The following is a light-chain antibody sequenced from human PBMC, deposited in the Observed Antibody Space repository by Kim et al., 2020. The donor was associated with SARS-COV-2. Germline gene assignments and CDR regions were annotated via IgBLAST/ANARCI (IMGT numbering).Light chain of an antibody. CDR2: GAS. V-gene: IGKV3-20*01. CDR1: QSVSSGY. CDR3: QQYGSSPRYT. Sequence: SPGERAPLSCRASQSVSSGYLAWYQQKPGQAPRLLIYGASSRATGIPDRFSGSGSGTDFTLTISRLEPEDFAVYYCQQYGSSPRYTFGQGTKLEI. J-gene: IGKJ2*01.